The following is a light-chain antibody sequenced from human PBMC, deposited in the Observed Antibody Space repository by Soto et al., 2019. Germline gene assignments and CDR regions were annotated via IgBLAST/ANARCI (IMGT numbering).Light chain of an antibody. CDR1: PSVGSH. CDR2: DTF. V-gene: IGKV3-11*01. Sequence: EIVLTQSPATLSLSPGERATLSCRASPSVGSHLTWYQQKPGQPPRLLIYDTFNRATGIPDRFSGRGSGTDFTLTISSRDPEDCAVYYCQQRSTWPPEFTVGPGTKVDIK. CDR3: QQRSTWPPEFT. J-gene: IGKJ3*01.